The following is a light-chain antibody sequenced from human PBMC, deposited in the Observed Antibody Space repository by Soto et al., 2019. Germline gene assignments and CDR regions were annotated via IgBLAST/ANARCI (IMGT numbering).Light chain of an antibody. CDR3: LHRSNWTPSFT. V-gene: IGKV3-11*01. Sequence: EIVLTQSPATLSLSPGERATLSCRASQSLSSSFAWYQQKPGQAPRLLIYDTSNKTTGIPARFSGSASGTDFTLTIILLEPEDFAVYYCLHRSNWTPSFTFGQGTKLEIK. CDR2: DTS. CDR1: QSLSSS. J-gene: IGKJ2*01.